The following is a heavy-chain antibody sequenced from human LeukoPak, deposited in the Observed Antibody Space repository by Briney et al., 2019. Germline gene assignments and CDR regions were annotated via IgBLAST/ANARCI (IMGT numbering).Heavy chain of an antibody. D-gene: IGHD3-22*01. CDR1: GYTFTSYG. V-gene: IGHV1-18*01. Sequence: ASVKVSCKASGYTFTSYGISWVRQAPGQGLEWMGWISAYNGNTNYAQKLQGRVTMTTDTSTSTAYMELRSLRSDDTAVYYCARDLLAYYYDSSGFQNSWGQGTLVTVSS. CDR3: ARDLLAYYYDSSGFQNS. J-gene: IGHJ4*02. CDR2: ISAYNGNT.